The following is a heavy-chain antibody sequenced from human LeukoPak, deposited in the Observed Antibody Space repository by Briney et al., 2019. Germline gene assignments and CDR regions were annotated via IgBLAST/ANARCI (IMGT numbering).Heavy chain of an antibody. D-gene: IGHD6-19*01. CDR1: GYSISSDYY. Sequence: PETLSLTCAVSGYSISSDYYWGWIRQPPGNGLEWIGSIYHSGSTYYNPSLKSRVTMSVDTSRNQLSLTLTSVTAADTAVYYCARHPSEEQWPYYFDYWGQGTLVTVSS. CDR3: ARHPSEEQWPYYFDY. J-gene: IGHJ4*02. V-gene: IGHV4-38-2*01. CDR2: IYHSGST.